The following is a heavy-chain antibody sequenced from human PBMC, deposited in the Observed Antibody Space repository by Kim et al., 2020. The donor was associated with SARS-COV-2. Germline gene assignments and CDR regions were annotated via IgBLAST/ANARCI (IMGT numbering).Heavy chain of an antibody. D-gene: IGHD2-15*01. CDR2: IYYSGET. J-gene: IGHJ4*02. Sequence: SETLSLTCAVSGDSMTSGYYSWSWIRQPPGKGLEGIGYIYYSGETYYHPSLKTRVTISVDRSKSPLSLSLSSVTAADTAVYYCARGGSPQSGPDYWGTGILVTVSS. CDR1: GDSMTSGYYS. V-gene: IGHV4-30-2*01. CDR3: ARGGSPQSGPDY.